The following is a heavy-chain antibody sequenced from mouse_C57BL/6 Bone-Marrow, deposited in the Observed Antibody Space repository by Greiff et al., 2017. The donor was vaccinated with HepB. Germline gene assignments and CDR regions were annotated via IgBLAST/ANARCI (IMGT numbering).Heavy chain of an antibody. Sequence: EVQLQQSGAELVRPGASVKLSCTASGFNIKDDYMHWVKQRPEQGLEWIGWIDPENGDTEYASKFQGKATITADTSSTTAYLQLSSLTSEDTAVYYCTTGLSEAWFAYWGQGTLVTVSA. D-gene: IGHD3-3*01. CDR3: TTGLSEAWFAY. V-gene: IGHV14-4*01. CDR1: GFNIKDDY. CDR2: IDPENGDT. J-gene: IGHJ3*01.